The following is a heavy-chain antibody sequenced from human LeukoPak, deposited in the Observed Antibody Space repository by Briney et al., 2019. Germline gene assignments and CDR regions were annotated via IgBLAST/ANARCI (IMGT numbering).Heavy chain of an antibody. CDR3: ARDRYPGRSWYSTNWFDP. V-gene: IGHV1-2*02. CDR2: INPNSGGT. Sequence: ASVKVSCKASRYTFTGYYMHWVRQAPGQGLEWMGWINPNSGGTNYAQKFQGRVTMTRDTSISTAYMELSRLRSDDTAVYYCARDRYPGRSWYSTNWFDPWGQGTLVTVSS. J-gene: IGHJ5*02. D-gene: IGHD6-13*01. CDR1: RYTFTGYY.